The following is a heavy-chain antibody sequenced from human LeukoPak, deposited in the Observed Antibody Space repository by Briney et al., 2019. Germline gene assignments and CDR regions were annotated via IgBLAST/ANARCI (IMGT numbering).Heavy chain of an antibody. D-gene: IGHD2-2*01. CDR2: INHSGST. CDR1: GGSFSGYY. Sequence: SETLSLTCAVYGGSFSGYYWSWIRQPPGKGLEWIGEINHSGSTNYNPSLKSRVTISVDTSKNQFSLKLSSVTAADTAVYYCARYCTSTTCILRGFDYWGQGTPVTVSS. CDR3: ARYCTSTTCILRGFDY. J-gene: IGHJ4*02. V-gene: IGHV4-34*01.